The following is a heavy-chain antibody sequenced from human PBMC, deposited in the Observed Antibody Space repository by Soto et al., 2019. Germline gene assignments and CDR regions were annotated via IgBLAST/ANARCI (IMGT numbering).Heavy chain of an antibody. J-gene: IGHJ4*02. CDR3: ARLRGPRSKVGAISQAPPYYFDY. V-gene: IGHV4-39*01. Sequence: SSETLSLTCTVSGGSISSSSYYWGWIRQPPGKGLEWIGSIYYSGSTYYNPSLKSRVTISVDTSKNQFSLKLSSVTAADTAVYYCARLRGPRSKVGAISQAPPYYFDYWGQGTLVTVSS. D-gene: IGHD1-26*01. CDR2: IYYSGST. CDR1: GGSISSSSYY.